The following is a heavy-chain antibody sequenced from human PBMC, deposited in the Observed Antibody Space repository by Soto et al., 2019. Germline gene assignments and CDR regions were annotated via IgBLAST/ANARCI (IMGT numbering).Heavy chain of an antibody. D-gene: IGHD3-3*01. CDR2: IYFTGTT. V-gene: IGHV4-31*03. Sequence: QVQLQESGPGLVRPAQTLSLTCTVSGDSIRGCYNWSWIRQSPGKGLEWLGYIYFTGTTDYNPALRSGNSFSMDTSQNHFSLRMTSVIAADTAVYYCASTLMNTGGAVLDPIYCAFELWGRGTLVSVSS. CDR3: ASTLMNTGGAVLDPIYCAFEL. CDR1: GDSIRGCYN. J-gene: IGHJ2*01.